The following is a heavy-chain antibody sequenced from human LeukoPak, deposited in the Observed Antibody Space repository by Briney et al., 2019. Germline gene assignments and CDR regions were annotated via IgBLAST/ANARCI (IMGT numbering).Heavy chain of an antibody. V-gene: IGHV1-69*04. CDR3: ARDSLTPTVAPLDY. J-gene: IGHJ4*02. CDR1: GGTFSSYA. CDR2: TIPILGIA. D-gene: IGHD4-23*01. Sequence: ASVKVSCKASGGTFSSYAISWVRQAPRQGLEWMGRTIPILGIANYAQKFQGRVTITADKSTSTAYMELSSLRSEDTAVYYCARDSLTPTVAPLDYWGQGTLVTVSS.